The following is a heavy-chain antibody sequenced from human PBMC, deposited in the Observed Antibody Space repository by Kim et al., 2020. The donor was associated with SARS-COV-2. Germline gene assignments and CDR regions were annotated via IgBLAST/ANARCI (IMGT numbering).Heavy chain of an antibody. CDR2: ILSETDGGTT. J-gene: IGHJ6*01. CDR3: TIDRKGSSSWYI. Sequence: GGSLRLSCAASGFAFSNAWMSWVRQAPGKGLEWVGRILSETDGGTTSYAAPVKGRFTISRDDSKNTLYLQMNSLSTADTAEYYYTIDRKGSSSWYIWG. V-gene: IGHV3-15*01. CDR1: GFAFSNAW. D-gene: IGHD6-13*01.